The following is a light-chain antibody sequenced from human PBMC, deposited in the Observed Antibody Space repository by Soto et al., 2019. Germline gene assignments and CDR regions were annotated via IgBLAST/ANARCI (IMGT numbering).Light chain of an antibody. Sequence: DIKMTHSPSTLPAYVADRATITCRASQNICNWLALYQQKPGTAPKLQIYHVSSLESGVPSRFSGSGSGTEFTLIISSLQPDDFATYYSQQYKSYPWTFCQGTMVDVK. CDR1: QNICNW. CDR2: HVS. J-gene: IGKJ1*01. CDR3: QQYKSYPWT. V-gene: IGKV1-5*01.